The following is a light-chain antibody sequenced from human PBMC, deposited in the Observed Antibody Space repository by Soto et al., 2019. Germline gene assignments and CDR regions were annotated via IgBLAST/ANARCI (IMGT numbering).Light chain of an antibody. J-gene: IGLJ1*01. Sequence: QSVLTQPPSASGSPGQSVTISCTGTSSDVGGYNYVSWYQQHPGKAPKLMIYEVSKRPSGVPDRFSGSMSGDTASLTVSGLQAEDDADYYCSSYAGSNNYVFGTGTKLTVL. CDR2: EVS. V-gene: IGLV2-8*01. CDR3: SSYAGSNNYV. CDR1: SSDVGGYNY.